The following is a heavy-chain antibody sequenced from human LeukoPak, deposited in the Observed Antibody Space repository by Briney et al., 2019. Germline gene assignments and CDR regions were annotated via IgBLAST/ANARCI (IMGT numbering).Heavy chain of an antibody. CDR2: IYSGGST. CDR1: GFTVSSNY. D-gene: IGHD6-6*01. J-gene: IGHJ4*02. V-gene: IGHV3-53*01. CDR3: ARASARPRYYFDY. Sequence: GGSLRLSRAASGFTVSSNYMSWVRQAPGKGLEWVSVIYSGGSTYYADSVKGRFTISRDNSKNTLYLQMNSLRAEDTAVYYCARASARPRYYFDYWGQGTLVTVSS.